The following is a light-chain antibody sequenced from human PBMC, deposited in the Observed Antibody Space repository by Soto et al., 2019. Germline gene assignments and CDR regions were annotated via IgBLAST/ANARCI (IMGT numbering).Light chain of an antibody. CDR1: QSVNNNY. V-gene: IGKV3-20*01. Sequence: EIVLTQSPGTLSLSPGERATLSCRASQSVNNNYLAWYQQKPGQAPRLYIYGASTRATGIPDRFSGSGSGTDFTLTISRLEPEDFAVYYCQQYGSTPLTFGGGTKVETK. CDR2: GAS. CDR3: QQYGSTPLT. J-gene: IGKJ4*01.